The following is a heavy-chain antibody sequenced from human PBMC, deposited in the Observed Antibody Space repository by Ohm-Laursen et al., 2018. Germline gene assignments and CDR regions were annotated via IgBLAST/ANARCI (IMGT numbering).Heavy chain of an antibody. V-gene: IGHV4-59*01. D-gene: IGHD2-21*02. CDR1: GGSFSGYY. CDR2: IYYSGST. CDR3: ARDSGDCWYAFDI. J-gene: IGHJ3*02. Sequence: SETLSLTCTVYGGSFSGYYWSWIRQPPGKGLEWIGYIYYSGSTNYNPSLKSRVTISVDTSKNQFSLKLSSVTAADTAVYYCARDSGDCWYAFDIWGQGTMVTVSS.